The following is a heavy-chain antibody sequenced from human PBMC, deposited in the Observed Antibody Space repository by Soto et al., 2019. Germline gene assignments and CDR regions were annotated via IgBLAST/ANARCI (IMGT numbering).Heavy chain of an antibody. CDR1: GFTFNTYA. CDR2: ISYDGFNK. D-gene: IGHD1-26*01. CDR3: AGVEDEGGSYYD. J-gene: IGHJ4*02. Sequence: QVHLVESGGGVVHTGRSLRLSCAASGFTFNTYAMHWVRQAPGKGLEWVAVISYDGFNKYYTDSVKGRFTISRDNSKNTLYLQMNILKPEDSAVYYCAGVEDEGGSYYDWGQGTLVTVSS. V-gene: IGHV3-30*10.